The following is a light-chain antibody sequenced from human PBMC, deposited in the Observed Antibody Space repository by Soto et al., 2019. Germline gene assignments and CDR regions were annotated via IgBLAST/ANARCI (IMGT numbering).Light chain of an antibody. CDR3: SSYTSSSALV. CDR2: EVS. V-gene: IGLV2-14*01. Sequence: QSALTQPASVSRSPGQSITISCTGTSSDVGGYDYVSWYQHHPGKVPNLIIYEVSKRPSGVSHRFSGSKSGDTASLTISGLQAEAEADYYCSSYTSSSALVFGGGTKLTVL. J-gene: IGLJ2*01. CDR1: SSDVGGYDY.